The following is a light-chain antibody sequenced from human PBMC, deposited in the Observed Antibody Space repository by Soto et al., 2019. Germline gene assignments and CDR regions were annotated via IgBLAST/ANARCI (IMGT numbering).Light chain of an antibody. Sequence: QSALTQPPSASGSPGQSVAISCSGTSGDIGGYDYVSWYQQHPGKAPKLIIYEVSKRPSGVPDRFSGSKSGNTASLTVSGLQAEDEADYYCSSYAGGGVFGGGTKVTVL. CDR2: EVS. J-gene: IGLJ3*02. V-gene: IGLV2-8*01. CDR3: SSYAGGGV. CDR1: SGDIGGYDY.